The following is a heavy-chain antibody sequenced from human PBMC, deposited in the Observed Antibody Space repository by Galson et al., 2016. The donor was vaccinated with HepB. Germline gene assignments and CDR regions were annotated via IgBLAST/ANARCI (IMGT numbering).Heavy chain of an antibody. D-gene: IGHD3-16*01. CDR1: GFTFGDYA. CDR3: TRDGGWFYFDY. CDR2: IRGKAYGATT. Sequence: SLRLSCAASGFTFGDYAMSWSRQAPGKGLEWVGFIRGKAYGATTEYAASVKGRFTISRDDSKSIAYLQMNSLKTEDTAVYYCTRDGGWFYFDYWGQGTLVTVSS. J-gene: IGHJ4*02. V-gene: IGHV3-49*03.